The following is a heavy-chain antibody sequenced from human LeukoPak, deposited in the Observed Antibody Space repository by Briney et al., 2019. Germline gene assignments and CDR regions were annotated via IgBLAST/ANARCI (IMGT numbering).Heavy chain of an antibody. CDR1: GGSISSYY. Sequence: SEALSLTCTVSGGSISSYYWSWIRQPPGKGLEWIGYIYYSGSTNYNPSLKSRVTISVDTSKNQFSLKLSSVTAAGTAVYYCAREVNYYDSSGFDYWGQGTLVTVSS. V-gene: IGHV4-59*01. CDR3: AREVNYYDSSGFDY. D-gene: IGHD3-22*01. CDR2: IYYSGST. J-gene: IGHJ4*02.